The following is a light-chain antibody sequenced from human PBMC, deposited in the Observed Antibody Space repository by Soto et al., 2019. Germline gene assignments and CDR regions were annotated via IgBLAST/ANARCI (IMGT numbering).Light chain of an antibody. CDR2: DVS. CDR1: SSDVGGYNY. J-gene: IGLJ2*01. CDR3: SSYTSSSTLG. V-gene: IGLV2-14*01. Sequence: QSALTQPASVSGSPGQSITISCTGTSSDVGGYNYVSWYQQHPGKAPKLMIYDVSNRPSGVSNRFSGYKSGNTASLTISGLQAEDEAEYYCSSYTSSSTLGFGGGTKLTVL.